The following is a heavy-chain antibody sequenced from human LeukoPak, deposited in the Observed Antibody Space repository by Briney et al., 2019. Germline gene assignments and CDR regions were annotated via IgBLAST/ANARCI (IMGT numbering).Heavy chain of an antibody. CDR1: GGSFSGYY. CDR2: INHSGST. Sequence: SETLSLTCAVYGGSFSGYYWSWIRQPPEKGLEWIGEINHSGSTNYNPSLKSRVTISVDTSKNQFSLKLSSVTAADTAVYYCARQKYYDILTGYSGLDYWGQGTLVTVSS. D-gene: IGHD3-9*01. CDR3: ARQKYYDILTGYSGLDY. V-gene: IGHV4-34*01. J-gene: IGHJ4*02.